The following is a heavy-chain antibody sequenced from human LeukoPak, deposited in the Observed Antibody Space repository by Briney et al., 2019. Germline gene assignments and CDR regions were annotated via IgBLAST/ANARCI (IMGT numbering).Heavy chain of an antibody. D-gene: IGHD6-13*01. CDR1: GYTFTGYY. CDR3: ARGKLAAPGRTGYNWFDP. V-gene: IGHV1-2*02. CDR2: INPNSGGT. J-gene: IGHJ5*02. Sequence: ASVKVSCKASGYTFTGYYIHWVRQAPGQGLEWMGWINPNSGGTNYAQKFQGRVTMPRDTSITTAYMGLSGLRSDDTAIYYCARGKLAAPGRTGYNWFDPWGQGTLVTVSS.